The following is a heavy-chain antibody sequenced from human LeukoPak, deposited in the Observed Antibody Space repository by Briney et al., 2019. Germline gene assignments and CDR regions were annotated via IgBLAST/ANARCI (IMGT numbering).Heavy chain of an antibody. Sequence: SVKVSCKASGGTFSSYAISWVRQAPGQGLEWMGGIIPIFGTANYAQKFQGRVTITADESTSTAYMELSSLRSEDTAVYYCARGPYSGYYYYYGMDVWGQGTTVTVSS. V-gene: IGHV1-69*13. CDR2: IIPIFGTA. CDR1: GGTFSSYA. D-gene: IGHD5-12*01. J-gene: IGHJ6*02. CDR3: ARGPYSGYYYYYGMDV.